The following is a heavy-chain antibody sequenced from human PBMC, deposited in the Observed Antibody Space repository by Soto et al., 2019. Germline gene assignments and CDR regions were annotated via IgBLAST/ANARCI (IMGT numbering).Heavy chain of an antibody. J-gene: IGHJ4*02. CDR2: IYSGGTT. Sequence: GSLRLSCAASCLNVSTNYMTWFRQAPGKGLEWVSVIYSGGTTYYADSVKGRFIISRDNFKNTLYLQMNNLRAEDTALYYCARGSGSLYYFKYLGQGTLVSVSS. CDR3: ARGSGSLYYFKY. D-gene: IGHD1-26*01. V-gene: IGHV3-53*01. CDR1: CLNVSTNY.